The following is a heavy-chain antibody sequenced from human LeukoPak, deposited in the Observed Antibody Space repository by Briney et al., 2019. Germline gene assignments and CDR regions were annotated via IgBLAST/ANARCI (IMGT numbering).Heavy chain of an antibody. CDR3: VKSFDYYDSIGYYTDTFDI. Sequence: GGSLRPPCSASGFTFSNYAMYWVRQAPGKGLEYVSTISSNGGNTYYADSVKGRFTISRDNSKNTLYLQMSSLRAEDTAVYYCVKSFDYYDSIGYYTDTFDICGQGTMVTVSS. J-gene: IGHJ3*02. CDR2: ISSNGGNT. CDR1: GFTFSNYA. V-gene: IGHV3-64D*09. D-gene: IGHD3-22*01.